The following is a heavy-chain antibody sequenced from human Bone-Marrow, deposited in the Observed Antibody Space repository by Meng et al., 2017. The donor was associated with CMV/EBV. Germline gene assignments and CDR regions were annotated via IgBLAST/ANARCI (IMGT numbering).Heavy chain of an antibody. J-gene: IGHJ4*02. V-gene: IGHV1-69*10. D-gene: IGHD5-12*01. Sequence: SVKVSCKASGGTFSSYAISWVRQAPGQGLEWMGGIIPILGIANYAQKFQGRVTTTADKSTSTAYMELSSLRSEDTAVYYCAREGDDADFDYWGQGTLVTVSS. CDR3: AREGDDADFDY. CDR1: GGTFSSYA. CDR2: IIPILGIA.